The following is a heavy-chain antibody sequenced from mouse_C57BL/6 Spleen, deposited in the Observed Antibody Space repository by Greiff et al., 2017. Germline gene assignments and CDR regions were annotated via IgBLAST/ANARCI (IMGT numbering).Heavy chain of an antibody. V-gene: IGHV1-18*01. CDR3: ARSISDYDVGYFDV. J-gene: IGHJ1*03. CDR2: INPNNGGT. CDR1: GYTFTDYN. D-gene: IGHD2-4*01. Sequence: VQLQQSGPELVKPGASVKIPCKASGYTFTDYNMDWVKQSHGKSLEWIGDINPNNGGTIYNQTFKGKATLTVDKSSSTAYMELRSLTSEDTAVYYCARSISDYDVGYFDVWGTGTTVTVSS.